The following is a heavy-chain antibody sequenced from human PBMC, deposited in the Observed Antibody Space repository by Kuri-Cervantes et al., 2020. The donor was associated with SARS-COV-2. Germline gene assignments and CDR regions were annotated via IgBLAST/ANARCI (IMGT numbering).Heavy chain of an antibody. J-gene: IGHJ6*02. CDR3: ASCPGGLPYYYYGMDV. Sequence: SETLSLTCAVSGGSISSSNWWSWVRQPPGKGLEWIGEIYHSGSTNYNPSLKSRVTISVDKSKNQLSLKLSSVTAADTAVYYCASCPGGLPYYYYGMDVWGQGTTVTVSS. CDR2: IYHSGST. V-gene: IGHV4-4*02. D-gene: IGHD5-18*01. CDR1: GGSISSSNW.